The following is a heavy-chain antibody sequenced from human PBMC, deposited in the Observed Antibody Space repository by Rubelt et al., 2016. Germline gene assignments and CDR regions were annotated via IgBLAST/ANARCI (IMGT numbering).Heavy chain of an antibody. CDR3: ARESSSGWYIDY. CDR2: INPNSGGT. V-gene: IGHV1-2*06. D-gene: IGHD6-19*01. CDR1: GYTFTGYY. Sequence: QVQLVQSGAEVKKPGASVKVSYKASGYTFTGYYMHWVRQAPGQGLEWVGRINPNSGGTNYAQKFQGRVTMTRDTSITTAYMERSRLRSDDTAVFYCARESSSGWYIDYWGQGTLVTVSS. J-gene: IGHJ4*02.